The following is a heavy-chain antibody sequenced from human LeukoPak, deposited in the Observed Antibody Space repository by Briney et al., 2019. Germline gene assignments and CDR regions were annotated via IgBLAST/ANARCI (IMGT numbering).Heavy chain of an antibody. Sequence: PSGTLSLTCAVYGGSFSGYYWSWIRQPPGKGLEWIGEINHSGSTNYNPSLKSRVTISVDTSKNQFSLKLSSVTAADTAVYYCAREAAYCSSTSCFGYAFDIWGQGTMVTVSS. J-gene: IGHJ3*02. CDR1: GGSFSGYY. V-gene: IGHV4-34*01. CDR2: INHSGST. CDR3: AREAAYCSSTSCFGYAFDI. D-gene: IGHD2-2*01.